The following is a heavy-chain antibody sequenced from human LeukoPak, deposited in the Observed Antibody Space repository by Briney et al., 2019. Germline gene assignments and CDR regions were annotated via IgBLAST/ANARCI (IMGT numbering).Heavy chain of an antibody. CDR1: GFTFSSYA. J-gene: IGHJ3*02. V-gene: IGHV3-23*01. Sequence: QPGGSLRLSSAASGFTFSSYAMSWVRQAPGKGLEWVSAISGSGGSTYYADSVKGRFTISRDNSKNTLYLQMNSLRAEDTAVYYCAKDRNIAVAGLDAFDIWGQGTMVTVSS. CDR2: ISGSGGST. D-gene: IGHD6-19*01. CDR3: AKDRNIAVAGLDAFDI.